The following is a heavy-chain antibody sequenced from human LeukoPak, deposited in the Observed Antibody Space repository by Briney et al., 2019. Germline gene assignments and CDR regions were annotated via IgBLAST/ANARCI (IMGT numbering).Heavy chain of an antibody. CDR3: ARLAQGSGTYGFDY. CDR1: GGSISSSSYY. V-gene: IGHV4-39*01. D-gene: IGHD3-10*01. J-gene: IGHJ4*02. Sequence: PSETLSLTCTVSGGSISSSSYYWGWIRQPPGKGLEWIATIYYSGSSYYNPSLKSRVTISVDTSKNQFSLKLSSVTGADTAVYYRARLAQGSGTYGFDYWGQGTLVTVSS. CDR2: IYYSGSS.